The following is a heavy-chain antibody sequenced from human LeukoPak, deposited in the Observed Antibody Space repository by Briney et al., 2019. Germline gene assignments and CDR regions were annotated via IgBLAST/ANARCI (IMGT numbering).Heavy chain of an antibody. V-gene: IGHV4-34*01. Sequence: NPSETLSLTCAVYGGSFSGYYWSWIRQPPGKGLEWIGEINHSGSTNYNPSLKSRVTISVDTSKNQFSLKLSSVTAADTAVYYCARDPPLRVPAAPPPPRYGMDVWGKGTTVTVSS. CDR2: INHSGST. CDR1: GGSFSGYY. D-gene: IGHD2-2*01. J-gene: IGHJ6*04. CDR3: ARDPPLRVPAAPPPPRYGMDV.